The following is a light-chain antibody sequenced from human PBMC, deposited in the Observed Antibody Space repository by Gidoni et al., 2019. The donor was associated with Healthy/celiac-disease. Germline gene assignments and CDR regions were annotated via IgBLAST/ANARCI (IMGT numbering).Light chain of an antibody. CDR2: GAS. CDR1: QSVSSI. CDR3: QQYNNWPPGT. Sequence: EIVMTQSPATLSVSPGERATASCRASQSVSSILAWYQQKPGQAPRLLIYGASTRATGIPARFSGSGSGTEFTLTISSLQSEDFAVYYCQQYNNWPPGTFGQGTKLEIK. V-gene: IGKV3-15*01. J-gene: IGKJ2*02.